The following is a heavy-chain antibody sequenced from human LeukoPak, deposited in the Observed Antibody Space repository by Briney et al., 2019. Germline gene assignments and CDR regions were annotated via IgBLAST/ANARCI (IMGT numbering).Heavy chain of an antibody. CDR1: GFTFSSYA. V-gene: IGHV3-30*03. J-gene: IGHJ6*02. D-gene: IGHD3-9*01. CDR3: ARDGGRILTGYGYYYYGMDV. CDR2: ISYDGSNK. Sequence: GGSLRLSCAASGFTFSSYAMSWVRQAPGKGLEWVAVISYDGSNKYYADSVKGRFTISRDNAKNSLYLQMNSLRAEDTAVYYCARDGGRILTGYGYYYYGMDVWGQGTTVTVSS.